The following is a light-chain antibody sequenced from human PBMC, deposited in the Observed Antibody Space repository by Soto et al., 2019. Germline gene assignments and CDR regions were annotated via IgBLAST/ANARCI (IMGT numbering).Light chain of an antibody. CDR2: SNN. V-gene: IGLV1-44*01. J-gene: IGLJ3*02. Sequence: QSVLTQPPSASGTPGQRVTISCSGSSSNIGSNTVNWYQQLPGTAPKLLIYSNNQRPSGVPDRFSGSKSGTSASLAISGVQSEDEADYYCAAWDDRVNARVFGGGTKLTVL. CDR1: SSNIGSNT. CDR3: AAWDDRVNARV.